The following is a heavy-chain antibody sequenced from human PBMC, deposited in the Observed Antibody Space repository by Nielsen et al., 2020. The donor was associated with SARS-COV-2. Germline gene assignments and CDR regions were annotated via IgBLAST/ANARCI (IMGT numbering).Heavy chain of an antibody. D-gene: IGHD6-13*01. V-gene: IGHV3-23*01. J-gene: IGHJ1*01. CDR3: AKDLVGQLYFQH. CDR2: ISGSGGST. Sequence: GESLKISCAASGFTFSSYAMSWVRQAPGKGLEWVSAISGSGGSTYYADSVKGRFTISRDNSKNTLNLQMNSLRAEDTAVYYCAKDLVGQLYFQHWGQGTLVTVSS. CDR1: GFTFSSYA.